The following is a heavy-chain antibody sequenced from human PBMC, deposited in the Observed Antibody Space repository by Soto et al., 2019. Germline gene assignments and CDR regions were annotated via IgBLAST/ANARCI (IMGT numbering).Heavy chain of an antibody. CDR3: ARLLGSPSYYYYGMDV. Sequence: SETLSLTCTVSGDSISSYYWSWIRQPPGKGLEWIGYIYYSGSTYYNPSLKSRVTISVDTSKNQFSLKLSSVTAADTAVYYCARLLGSPSYYYYGMDVWGQGTTVTVSS. V-gene: IGHV4-59*04. CDR2: IYYSGST. J-gene: IGHJ6*02. D-gene: IGHD3-10*01. CDR1: GDSISSYY.